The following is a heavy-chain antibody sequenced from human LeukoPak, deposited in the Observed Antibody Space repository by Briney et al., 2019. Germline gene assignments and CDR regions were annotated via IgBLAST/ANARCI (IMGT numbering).Heavy chain of an antibody. CDR1: GGSISNHY. D-gene: IGHD3-10*01. CDR3: ASGNYYGSNDY. Sequence: SETLSLTCTVSGGSISNHYWTWIRQPAGKGLEWIGRVYTTGTTNYNPSLKSRVTMSVDTSGNQFSLKLSSVTAADTAVYYCASGNYYGSNDYWGQGTLVTVSS. V-gene: IGHV4-4*07. J-gene: IGHJ4*02. CDR2: VYTTGTT.